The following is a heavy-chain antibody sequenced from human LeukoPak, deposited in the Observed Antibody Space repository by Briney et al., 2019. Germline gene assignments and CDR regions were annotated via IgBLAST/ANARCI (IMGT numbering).Heavy chain of an antibody. V-gene: IGHV3-15*01. J-gene: IGHJ4*02. CDR2: IKKRTDGGTT. CDR1: GFTFSNAW. CDR3: TRHEACSGGSCYRDY. Sequence: PGGSLRLSCAASGFTFSNAWMSWVRQAPGKGLEWVGRIKKRTDGGTTDYAAPVKGRFTISRDDSKNTAYLQMNSLKTEDTAVYYCTRHEACSGGSCYRDYWGQGTLVTVSS. D-gene: IGHD2-15*01.